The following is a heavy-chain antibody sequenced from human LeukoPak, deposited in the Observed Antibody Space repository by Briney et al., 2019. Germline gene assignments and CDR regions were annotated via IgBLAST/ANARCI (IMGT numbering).Heavy chain of an antibody. CDR2: ISAYNGNT. CDR3: ARDGATGTHTPFDY. D-gene: IGHD1-1*01. CDR1: GGTFSSYA. V-gene: IGHV1-18*01. Sequence: ASVKVSCKASGGTFSSYAISWVRQAPGQGLEWMGWISAYNGNTNYAQKLQGRVTMTTDTSTSTAYMELRSLRSDDTAVYYCARDGATGTHTPFDYWGQGTLVTVSS. J-gene: IGHJ4*02.